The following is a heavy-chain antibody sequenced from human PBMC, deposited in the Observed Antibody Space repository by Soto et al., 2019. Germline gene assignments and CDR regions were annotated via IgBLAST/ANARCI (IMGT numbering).Heavy chain of an antibody. CDR1: GFTFSSYG. CDR2: ISYDGSNK. V-gene: IGHV3-30*18. Sequence: QVQLVESGGGVVQPGRSLRLSCAASGFTFSSYGMHWVRQAPGKGLEGVAVISYDGSNKYYADSVKGRFTISRDNSKNTLYLQINSLRAEDTAVYYCAKEHGYSGYDTPGAFDIWGQGTMVTVSS. CDR3: AKEHGYSGYDTPGAFDI. J-gene: IGHJ3*02. D-gene: IGHD5-12*01.